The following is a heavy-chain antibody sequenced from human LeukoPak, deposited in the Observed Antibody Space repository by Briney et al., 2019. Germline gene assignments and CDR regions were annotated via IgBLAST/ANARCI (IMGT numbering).Heavy chain of an antibody. CDR3: ARHGGDYYDSSGYHHYYYYYMDV. CDR1: GYTFTSYG. Sequence: GASVKVSCKASGYTFTSYGISWVRQAPGQGLEWMGIIYPGDSDTRYSPSFQGQVTISADKSISTAYLQWSSLKASDTAMYYCARHGGDYYDSSGYHHYYYYYMDVWGKGTTVTVSS. V-gene: IGHV5-51*01. CDR2: IYPGDSDT. D-gene: IGHD3-22*01. J-gene: IGHJ6*03.